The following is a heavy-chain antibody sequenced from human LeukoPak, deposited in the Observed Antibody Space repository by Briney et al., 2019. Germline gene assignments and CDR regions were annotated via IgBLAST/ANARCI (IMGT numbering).Heavy chain of an antibody. D-gene: IGHD5-12*01. CDR3: ARTTTYSGAGAFDY. CDR1: GFTFSSYA. Sequence: GGSLRLSCAASGFTFSSYAMHWVRQAPGKGLEWVAVISYDGSNKYYADSVKGRFTISRDNSKNTLYLQMNSLRAEDTAVYYCARTTTYSGAGAFDYWGQGTLVTVSS. V-gene: IGHV3-30-3*01. CDR2: ISYDGSNK. J-gene: IGHJ4*02.